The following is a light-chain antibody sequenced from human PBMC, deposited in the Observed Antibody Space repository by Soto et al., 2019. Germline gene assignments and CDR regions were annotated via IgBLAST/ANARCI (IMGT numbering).Light chain of an antibody. CDR2: DAS. V-gene: IGKV1-5*01. Sequence: DIQMTQSPSTLSSSVGCRFTITCRASQSISSWLAWYQQKPGKAPKLLIYDASSLESGVPSRFSGSGSGTEFTLTISSLQPDDFATYYCQQYNSYSGTFGQGTKVDIK. J-gene: IGKJ1*01. CDR3: QQYNSYSGT. CDR1: QSISSW.